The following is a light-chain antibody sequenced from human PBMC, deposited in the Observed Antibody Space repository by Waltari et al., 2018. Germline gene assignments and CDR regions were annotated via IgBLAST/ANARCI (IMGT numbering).Light chain of an antibody. V-gene: IGKV1-33*01. Sequence: DIQMTQSPSSLSASVGARVTITCQASQDISSYLNWYQQKAGKAPKLLMSAASNLEAGVPSRFSGDRFGTDFTFTITSLQSEDIATYYCQQYADLPWTFGQGTKVEIK. CDR1: QDISSY. CDR3: QQYADLPWT. J-gene: IGKJ1*01. CDR2: AAS.